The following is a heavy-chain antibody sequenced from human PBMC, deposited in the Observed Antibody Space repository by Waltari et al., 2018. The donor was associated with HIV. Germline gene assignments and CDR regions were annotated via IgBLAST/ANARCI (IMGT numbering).Heavy chain of an antibody. CDR1: RYTFTGYY. CDR2: INPNSGGT. D-gene: IGHD3-22*01. V-gene: IGHV1-2*02. J-gene: IGHJ6*02. Sequence: QVQLVQSGAEVKKPGTSVKVSCKASRYTFTGYYMHWERQAPGQGLEWMGWINPNSGGTKYAQKFQDRVTMTRDTSISTAYMELSRLRSDDTAVYYCARSITMIVVLIAWGYGMDVWGQGTTVTVSS. CDR3: ARSITMIVVLIAWGYGMDV.